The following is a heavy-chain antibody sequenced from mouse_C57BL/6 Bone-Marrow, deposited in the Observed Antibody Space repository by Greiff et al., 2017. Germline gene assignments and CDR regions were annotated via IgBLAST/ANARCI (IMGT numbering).Heavy chain of an antibody. V-gene: IGHV1-53*01. Sequence: QVQLQQPGTELVKPGASVKLSCKASGYTFTSYWMHWVKQRPGQGLEWIGNINPSNGGTNYNEKFKSKATLTVAKSSSTAYMQLSSLTSEDSAVYDCARGSDSWWFLWAMDYWGQGTSVTVSS. J-gene: IGHJ4*01. CDR3: ARGSDSWWFLWAMDY. D-gene: IGHD1-1*02. CDR1: GYTFTSYW. CDR2: INPSNGGT.